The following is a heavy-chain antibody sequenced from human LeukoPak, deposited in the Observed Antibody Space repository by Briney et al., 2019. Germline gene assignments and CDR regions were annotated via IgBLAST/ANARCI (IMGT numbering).Heavy chain of an antibody. D-gene: IGHD2-2*01. CDR3: ARGFRRVSCSSTSCYSTYPFY. J-gene: IGHJ4*02. Sequence: ASVKVSCKSSGYTFTSYNINWVRQATGQGLELMGWMNPNSGNTGYAQKFQGRVTMTRNTSISTAYMELSSLRSEDTAVYYCARGFRRVSCSSTSCYSTYPFYWGQGTLVTVSS. V-gene: IGHV1-8*01. CDR1: GYTFTSYN. CDR2: MNPNSGNT.